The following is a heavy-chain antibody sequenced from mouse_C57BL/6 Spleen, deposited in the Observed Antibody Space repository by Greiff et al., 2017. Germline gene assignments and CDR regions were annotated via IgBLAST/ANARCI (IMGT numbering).Heavy chain of an antibody. CDR3: ARPYDYDRLAY. D-gene: IGHD2-4*01. CDR2: IYPRDGST. Sequence: QVHVKQSGPELVRPGASVKLSCKASGYNFTSYDIHWVKQRPGPGLEWLGWIYPRDGSTKYTEKFQGKATLTVDTSSSTAYMELHSLTSEHTAVYFCARPYDYDRLAYWGQGTLVTVAA. J-gene: IGHJ3*01. CDR1: GYNFTSYD. V-gene: IGHV1-85*01.